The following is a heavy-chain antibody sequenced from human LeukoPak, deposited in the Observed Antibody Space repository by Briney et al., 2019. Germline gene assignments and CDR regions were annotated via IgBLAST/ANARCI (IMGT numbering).Heavy chain of an antibody. CDR2: INPNSGGT. Sequence: ASVKVSCKASGYTFTGYYMHWVRQAPGQGLEWMGRINPNSGGTNYAQKFQGRVTMTRDTSISTAYMELSTLRSDDTAVYYCARDFFPSYYDSSGYSFDPWGQGTLVTVSS. J-gene: IGHJ5*02. CDR1: GYTFTGYY. CDR3: ARDFFPSYYDSSGYSFDP. D-gene: IGHD3-22*01. V-gene: IGHV1-2*06.